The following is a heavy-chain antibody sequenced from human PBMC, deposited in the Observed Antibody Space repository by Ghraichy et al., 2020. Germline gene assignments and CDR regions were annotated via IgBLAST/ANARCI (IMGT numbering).Heavy chain of an antibody. J-gene: IGHJ3*02. Sequence: GSLSLTCSVSGGSISNSYWSWIRQPPGKGLEWIGYAYYRGSTNYNPSLKSRVTISVDTSKKQFSLNLNSVTAADTAVYYCARDGVGRGRTAFDIWGQGTMVTVSS. CDR2: AYYRGST. CDR1: GGSISNSY. D-gene: IGHD2-15*01. V-gene: IGHV4-59*01. CDR3: ARDGVGRGRTAFDI.